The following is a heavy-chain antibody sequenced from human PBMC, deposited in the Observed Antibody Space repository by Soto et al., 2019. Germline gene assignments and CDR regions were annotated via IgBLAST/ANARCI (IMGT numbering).Heavy chain of an antibody. CDR2: IYPAGPT. J-gene: IGHJ4*02. Sequence: PGGSLRRSGAASGFTVSKYCISWVLQAPGTGLQWVSVIYPAGPTYYADSVKGRFTISRDESKNTLYFTMDNLRAEETATYYCVQAQNWDAGDVSFDSWGQGTRVTVSS. CDR1: GFTVSKYC. CDR3: VQAQNWDAGDVSFDS. V-gene: IGHV3-53*01. D-gene: IGHD1-1*01.